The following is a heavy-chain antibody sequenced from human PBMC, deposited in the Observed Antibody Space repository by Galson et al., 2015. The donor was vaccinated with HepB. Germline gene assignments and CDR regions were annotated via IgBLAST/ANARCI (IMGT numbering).Heavy chain of an antibody. V-gene: IGHV1-69*04. Sequence: SVKVSCKASGGTFSSYAISWVRQAPGQGLEWMGRIIPILGIANYAQKFQGRVTITADKSTSTAYMELSSLRSEDTAVYYCARQYSSSWYFGAYDYWGQGTLVTVSS. J-gene: IGHJ4*02. CDR1: GGTFSSYA. D-gene: IGHD6-13*01. CDR2: IIPILGIA. CDR3: ARQYSSSWYFGAYDY.